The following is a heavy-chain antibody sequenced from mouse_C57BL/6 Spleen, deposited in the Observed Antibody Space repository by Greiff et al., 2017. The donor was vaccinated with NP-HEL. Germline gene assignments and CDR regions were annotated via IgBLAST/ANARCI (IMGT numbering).Heavy chain of an antibody. V-gene: IGHV5-12*01. Sequence: DVHLVESGGGLVQPGGSLKLSCAASGFTFSDYYMYWVRQTPEKRLEWVAYISNGGGSTYYPDTVKGRFTISRDNAKNTLYLQMSRLKSEDTAMYYCARHDITTVVATRAMDYWGQGTSVTVSS. CDR3: ARHDITTVVATRAMDY. J-gene: IGHJ4*01. CDR2: ISNGGGST. CDR1: GFTFSDYY. D-gene: IGHD1-1*01.